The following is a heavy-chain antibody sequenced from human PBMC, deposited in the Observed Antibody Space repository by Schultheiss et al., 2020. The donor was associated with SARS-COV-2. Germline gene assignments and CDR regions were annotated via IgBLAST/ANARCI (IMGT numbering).Heavy chain of an antibody. Sequence: SETLSLTCTVSGGSVSSGSYYWSWIRQPPGKGLEWIGYIYYSGSTNYNPSLKSRVTISVDTSKNQFSLKLSSVTAADTAVYYCARDPPTDGTSEIDYWGQGTLVTVSS. V-gene: IGHV4-61*01. D-gene: IGHD1-1*01. CDR3: ARDPPTDGTSEIDY. CDR2: IYYSGST. J-gene: IGHJ4*02. CDR1: GGSVSSGSYY.